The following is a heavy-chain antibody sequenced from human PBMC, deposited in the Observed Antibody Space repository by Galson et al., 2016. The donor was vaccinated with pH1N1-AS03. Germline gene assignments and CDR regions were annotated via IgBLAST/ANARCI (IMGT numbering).Heavy chain of an antibody. CDR1: GYTFSNHW. D-gene: IGHD3-3*01. CDR3: ARQQDGRGCGLEWLFWYGMDV. V-gene: IGHV5-51*01. J-gene: IGHJ6*02. Sequence: QSGAEVKKPGESLKISCKVSGYTFSNHWIGWVRQMPGKGLEWMGIIYPADSSTTYSPSFQGQVAVSADKSISTAYLQWSSLRAADIALYFCARQQDGRGCGLEWLFWYGMDVWGQGTTVIVSS. CDR2: IYPADSST.